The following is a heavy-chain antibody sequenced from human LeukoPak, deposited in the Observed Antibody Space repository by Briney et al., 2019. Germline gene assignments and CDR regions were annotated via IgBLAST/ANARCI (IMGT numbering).Heavy chain of an antibody. V-gene: IGHV3-23*01. CDR3: AKGPAIVRGTFDP. D-gene: IGHD3-10*01. CDR1: GFTFSSSA. J-gene: IGHJ5*02. Sequence: GGSLRLSCAASGFTFSSSAMSWVRQAPGKGLEWVSAFSGSGGGTYYADSVKGRFTISRDNSKNTLYLQMNSLRTEETAVYYCAKGPAIVRGTFDPWGQGTLVTVSS. CDR2: FSGSGGGT.